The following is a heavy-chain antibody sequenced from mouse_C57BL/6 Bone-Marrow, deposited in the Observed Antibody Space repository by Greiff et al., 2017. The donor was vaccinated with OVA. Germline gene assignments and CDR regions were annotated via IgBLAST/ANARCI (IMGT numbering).Heavy chain of an antibody. CDR3: AGDSHYYGSSPFAY. V-gene: IGHV12-3*01. J-gene: IGHJ3*01. Sequence: VQLQESGPGLVKPSQSLFLTCSITGFPITSGYYWIWIRQSPGKPLEWMGYITHSGETFYNPSLQSPISITRETSKNQFFLQLNSVTTEDTAMYYCAGDSHYYGSSPFAYWGQGTLVTVSA. D-gene: IGHD1-1*01. CDR1: GFPITSGYY. CDR2: ITHSGET.